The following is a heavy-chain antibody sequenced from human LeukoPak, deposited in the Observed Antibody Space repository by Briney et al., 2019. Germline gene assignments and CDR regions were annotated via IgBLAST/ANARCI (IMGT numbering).Heavy chain of an antibody. CDR3: ASLYCSSTSCPRGIDY. D-gene: IGHD2-2*01. J-gene: IGHJ4*02. V-gene: IGHV3-33*01. Sequence: PGGSLRLSCTASGFTFSSYGMHWVRQAPGKGLEWVAVIWYDGSNKYYADSVKGRFTISRDNSKNTLYLQMNSLRAEDTAVYYCASLYCSSTSCPRGIDYWGQGTLVTVSS. CDR1: GFTFSSYG. CDR2: IWYDGSNK.